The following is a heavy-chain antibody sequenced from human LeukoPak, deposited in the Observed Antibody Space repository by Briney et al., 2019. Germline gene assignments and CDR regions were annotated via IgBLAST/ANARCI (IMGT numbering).Heavy chain of an antibody. D-gene: IGHD3-10*01. CDR2: ISGSGGST. J-gene: IGHJ4*02. Sequence: PGGSLRLSCAASGFTFSSYGMSWVRQAPGKGLEWASAISGSGGSTYYADSVKGRFTISRDNSKNTLYLQMNSLRAEDTAVYYCADYYGSGPYGGYWGQGTLVTVSS. V-gene: IGHV3-23*01. CDR1: GFTFSSYG. CDR3: ADYYGSGPYGGY.